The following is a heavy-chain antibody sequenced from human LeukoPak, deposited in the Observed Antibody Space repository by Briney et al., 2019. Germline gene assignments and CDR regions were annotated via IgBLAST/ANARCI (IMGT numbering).Heavy chain of an antibody. Sequence: SETLSLTCTVSGGSISSYYWTWIRQPPGKGLEWIGYIHYTGSTNYNPSLKSRVTISVDTSKNQFSLRLSSVTAADTAVYYCARTRGYSGYDYEYWGQGTLVTVSS. V-gene: IGHV4-59*01. CDR2: IHYTGST. D-gene: IGHD5-12*01. CDR1: GGSISSYY. CDR3: ARTRGYSGYDYEY. J-gene: IGHJ4*02.